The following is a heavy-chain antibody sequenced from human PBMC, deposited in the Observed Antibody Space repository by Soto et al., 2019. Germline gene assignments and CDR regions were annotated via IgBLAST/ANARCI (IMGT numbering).Heavy chain of an antibody. J-gene: IGHJ4*02. V-gene: IGHV3-23*01. Sequence: QAGGSLRLSCAASGFTFSSYAMSWVHQAPGKGLEWVSAISGSGGSTYYADAVKGRFTISRDNSKNTLYLQMNSLRAEDTAVYYCAKDYDFWSGYLDYWGQGTLVTVSS. CDR3: AKDYDFWSGYLDY. CDR1: GFTFSSYA. CDR2: ISGSGGST. D-gene: IGHD3-3*01.